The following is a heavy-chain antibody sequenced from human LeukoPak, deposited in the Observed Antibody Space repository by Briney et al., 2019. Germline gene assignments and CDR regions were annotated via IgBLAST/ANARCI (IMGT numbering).Heavy chain of an antibody. CDR2: IYYSGST. J-gene: IGHJ4*02. V-gene: IGHV4-39*01. D-gene: IGHD3-16*01. CDR1: GGSISSSSYY. Sequence: SETLSLTCTVSGGSISSSSYYWGWIRQPPGKGLEWIGSIYYSGSTYYNPSLKSRVTISVDTSKNQFSLKLSPVTAADTAVYYCARQGALNYWGQGTLVTVSS. CDR3: ARQGALNY.